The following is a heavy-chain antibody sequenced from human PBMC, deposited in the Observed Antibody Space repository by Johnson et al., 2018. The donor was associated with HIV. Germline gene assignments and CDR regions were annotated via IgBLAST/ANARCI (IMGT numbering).Heavy chain of an antibody. CDR1: GFTFSSYG. CDR2: ISYDGSNK. Sequence: QMQLVASGGGVVQPGRSLRLSCAASGFTFSSYGMHCVRQAPGTGMEWVAVISYDGSNKYYADSVKGRFTISRDNSKNSLYLQMNSLRAEDTAVYYCARGDLAAAGNGAFDIWGQGTMVTVSS. V-gene: IGHV3-30*03. CDR3: ARGDLAAAGNGAFDI. J-gene: IGHJ3*02. D-gene: IGHD6-13*01.